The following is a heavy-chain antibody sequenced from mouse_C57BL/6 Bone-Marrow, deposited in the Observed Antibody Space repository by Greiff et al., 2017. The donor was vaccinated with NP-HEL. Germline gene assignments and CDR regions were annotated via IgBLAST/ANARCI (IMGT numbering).Heavy chain of an antibody. Sequence: QVQLQQSGAELARPGASVKLSCKASGYTFTSYGISWVKQRTGQGLEWIGEIYPRSGNTYYNEKFKGKATLTADKSSGTAYMELRSLTSEDSAVYFCARLGYYGSTPFDYWGQGTTLTVSS. CDR1: GYTFTSYG. CDR2: IYPRSGNT. CDR3: ARLGYYGSTPFDY. J-gene: IGHJ2*01. D-gene: IGHD1-1*01. V-gene: IGHV1-81*01.